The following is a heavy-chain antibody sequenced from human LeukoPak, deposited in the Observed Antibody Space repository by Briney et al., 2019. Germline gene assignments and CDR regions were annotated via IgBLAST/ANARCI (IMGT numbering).Heavy chain of an antibody. Sequence: SETLSLTCAVYGGSFSGYYWSWIRQPPGKGLEWIGEINHSGSTNYNPSLKSRVTISVDTSKKQFFLRLDSVTAADTAAYYCARYRTKNWFDPWGQGTLVTVSS. J-gene: IGHJ5*02. CDR1: GGSFSGYY. V-gene: IGHV4-34*01. CDR2: INHSGST. CDR3: ARYRTKNWFDP. D-gene: IGHD1/OR15-1a*01.